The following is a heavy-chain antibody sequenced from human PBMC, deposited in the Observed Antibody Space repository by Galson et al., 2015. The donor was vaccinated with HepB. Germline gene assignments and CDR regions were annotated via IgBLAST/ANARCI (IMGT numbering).Heavy chain of an antibody. CDR2: INGDGSIT. CDR1: GFTLITYW. V-gene: IGHV3-74*01. CDR3: ARELSSTVTTSRHFDM. D-gene: IGHD4-17*01. Sequence: SLRLSCAASGFTLITYWMHWVRQPPGKGLVWVSRINGDGSITTYADSVKGRFTISRDNAKNTMYLQMNSPRDEDTAVYFCARELSSTVTTSRHFDMWGQGTLVTVSS. J-gene: IGHJ3*02.